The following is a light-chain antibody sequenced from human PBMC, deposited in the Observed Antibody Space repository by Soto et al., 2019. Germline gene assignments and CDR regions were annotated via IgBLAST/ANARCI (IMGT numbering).Light chain of an antibody. J-gene: IGLJ2*01. CDR2: RNN. Sequence: QSVLTRPPSASETPGQRVTISCSGSTSNIGSNPVSWFQQLPGMAPKLLIYRNNERPSGVPDRFSGTKSGTSASLAITWLQSEDEADYYCSTYDDSLNGPVFGGGTKLTVL. CDR3: STYDDSLNGPV. V-gene: IGLV1-44*01. CDR1: TSNIGSNP.